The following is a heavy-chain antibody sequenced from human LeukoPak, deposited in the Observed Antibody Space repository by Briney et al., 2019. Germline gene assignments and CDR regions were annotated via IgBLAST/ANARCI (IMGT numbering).Heavy chain of an antibody. V-gene: IGHV4-38-2*02. CDR1: GYSISSGYY. Sequence: SETLSLTCTVSGYSISSGYYWGWIRPPPGKGLEWIGIIYHSGSTYYNPSLKSRVTISVDTSKNQFSLKLSSVTAADTAVYYCARAATAYYYDSSGYYLNDYWGQGTLVTVSS. J-gene: IGHJ4*02. CDR2: IYHSGST. CDR3: ARAATAYYYDSSGYYLNDY. D-gene: IGHD3-22*01.